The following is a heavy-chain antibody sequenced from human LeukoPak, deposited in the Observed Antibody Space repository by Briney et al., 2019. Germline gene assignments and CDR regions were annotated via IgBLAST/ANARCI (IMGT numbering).Heavy chain of an antibody. CDR3: ARDSTGGGSGVDY. V-gene: IGHV4-30-4*08. CDR1: GGSISSGDYY. CDR2: IYYSGST. Sequence: MSSQTLSLTCTVSGGSISSGDYYWSWIRQPPGKGLEWIGYIYYSGSTYYNPSLKSRVTISADTSKNQFSLKLSSVTAADTAVYYCARDSTGGGSGVDYWGQGTLVTVSS. J-gene: IGHJ4*02. D-gene: IGHD3-10*01.